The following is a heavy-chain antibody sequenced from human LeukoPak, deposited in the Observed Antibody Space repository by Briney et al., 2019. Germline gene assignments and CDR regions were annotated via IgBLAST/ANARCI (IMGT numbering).Heavy chain of an antibody. CDR2: IYHSGST. Sequence: PSETLSLTCTVSGYSISSGYYWGWIRQPPGKGLEWIGSIYHSGSTYYNPSLKSRVTISVDTSKNQFSLKLSSVTAADTAVYYCARDLSIAAAGDFDYWGQGTLVTVSS. CDR1: GYSISSGYY. V-gene: IGHV4-38-2*02. J-gene: IGHJ4*02. D-gene: IGHD6-13*01. CDR3: ARDLSIAAAGDFDY.